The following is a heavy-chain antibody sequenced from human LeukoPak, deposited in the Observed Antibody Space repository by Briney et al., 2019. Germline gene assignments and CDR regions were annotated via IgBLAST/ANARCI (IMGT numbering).Heavy chain of an antibody. J-gene: IGHJ4*02. V-gene: IGHV3-7*01. CDR2: IKEDGSEK. CDR1: GLTFSSSW. CDR3: ATDVGAD. Sequence: GGSLKLSCAASGLTFSSSWMTWVRQTPGKGLEWVANIKEDGSEKYYVDSVKGRFTISRDNAKNSLYLQMNSMRAEDTALYYCATDVGADWGQGTLVTVSS.